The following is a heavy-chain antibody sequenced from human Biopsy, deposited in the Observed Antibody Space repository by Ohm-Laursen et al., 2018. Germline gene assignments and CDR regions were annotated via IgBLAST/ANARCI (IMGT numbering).Heavy chain of an antibody. CDR1: GVTFNSYA. J-gene: IGHJ4*02. Sequence: VKISCKTSGVTFNSYAISWVRQAPGRGLEWMGRVIPISNTANYAQNFQDRLTITADRSTNTAYMELNSLRSEDTAVYFCATLTEDYGASPDSWGQGTLVVVSS. V-gene: IGHV1-69*13. D-gene: IGHD4-17*01. CDR3: ATLTEDYGASPDS. CDR2: VIPISNTA.